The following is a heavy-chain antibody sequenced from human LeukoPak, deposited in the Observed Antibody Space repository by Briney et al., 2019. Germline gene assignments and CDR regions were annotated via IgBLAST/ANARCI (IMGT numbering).Heavy chain of an antibody. CDR1: GYMFTGYY. Sequence: ASVKISCKASGYMFTGYYMHWVRQAPGQGLEWMGWINPNSGGTNFAQKFQGRVTMTRDTSISTAYMELSRLRSDDTAVYYCARENRGGTSISSHIYYFDYWGQGTLVTVSS. CDR2: INPNSGGT. CDR3: ARENRGGTSISSHIYYFDY. V-gene: IGHV1-2*02. D-gene: IGHD1-14*01. J-gene: IGHJ4*02.